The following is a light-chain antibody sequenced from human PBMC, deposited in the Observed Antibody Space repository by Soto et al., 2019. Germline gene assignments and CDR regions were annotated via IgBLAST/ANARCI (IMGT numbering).Light chain of an antibody. CDR1: QSISSY. V-gene: IGKV1-5*03. CDR2: KES. J-gene: IGKJ1*01. Sequence: DIQMTQSPSSLSASLGDSVTITCRASQSISSYLNWYQQKTGKAPKILIYKESTLKSGVPSRLSGSGSGTEFNLTISRLQPDDFATYYCQHYNSYSEAFGQGTKVDIK. CDR3: QHYNSYSEA.